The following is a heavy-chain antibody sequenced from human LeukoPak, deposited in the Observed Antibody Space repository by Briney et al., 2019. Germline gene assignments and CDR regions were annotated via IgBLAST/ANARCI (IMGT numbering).Heavy chain of an antibody. V-gene: IGHV3-7*01. J-gene: IGHJ3*02. D-gene: IGHD6-6*01. CDR1: GFTFSGHW. CDR3: AKGSSRPPNAFDI. CDR2: IRQDGSEK. Sequence: GGSLRLSCAASGFTFSGHWMSWVRQAPGKGLEWVASIRQDGSEKHYVDSVEGRLTISRDNAKNSLHLQMNSLRAEDTAVYYCAKGSSRPPNAFDIWGQGTLVTVSS.